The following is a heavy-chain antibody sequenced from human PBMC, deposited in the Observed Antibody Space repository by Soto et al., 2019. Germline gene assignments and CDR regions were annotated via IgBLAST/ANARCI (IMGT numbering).Heavy chain of an antibody. CDR3: ARDSPTWEGRAFDI. Sequence: QVQLVQSGAEVKKPGSSVKVSCKASGGTFSSYAISWVRQAPGQGLEWMGGIIPIFGTANYAPKFQGRVTITAEESTSTAYMEPKSLRSEDTAVYYWARDSPTWEGRAFDIWGQETMVTVSS. CDR1: GGTFSSYA. J-gene: IGHJ3*02. V-gene: IGHV1-69*12. D-gene: IGHD1-26*01. CDR2: IIPIFGTA.